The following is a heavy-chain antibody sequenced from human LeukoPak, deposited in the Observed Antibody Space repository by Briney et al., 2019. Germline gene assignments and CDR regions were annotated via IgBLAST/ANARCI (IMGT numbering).Heavy chain of an antibody. CDR3: ARDSTYYYASGSSGPHYFDN. V-gene: IGHV3-30*01. J-gene: IGHJ4*02. CDR2: RSSGGSYE. D-gene: IGHD3-10*01. CDR1: GFTSSSYA. Sequence: PGGSLRLSCAASGFTSSSYAMHWVRQAPGKGLEWVSIRSSGGSYEYYADSVKGRFTISRDNSKNTLYLQLNSLRAEDTAVYYCARDSTYYYASGSSGPHYFDNWGQGTLVTVSS.